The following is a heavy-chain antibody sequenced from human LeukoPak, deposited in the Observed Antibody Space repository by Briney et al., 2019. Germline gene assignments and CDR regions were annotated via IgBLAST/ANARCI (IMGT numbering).Heavy chain of an antibody. V-gene: IGHV4-34*01. J-gene: IGHJ4*02. D-gene: IGHD6-13*01. CDR3: ARDSYSSSWRLQKFDY. Sequence: SETLSLTCAVYGGSFSGYYWSWIRQPPGKGLEWIGEINHSGSTNYNPSLKSRVTISVDTSKNQFSLKLSSVTAADTAVYYCARDSYSSSWRLQKFDYWGQGTLVTVSS. CDR1: GGSFSGYY. CDR2: INHSGST.